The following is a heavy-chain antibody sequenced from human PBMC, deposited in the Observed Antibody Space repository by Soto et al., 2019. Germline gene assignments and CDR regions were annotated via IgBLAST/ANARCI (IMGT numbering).Heavy chain of an antibody. J-gene: IGHJ3*02. V-gene: IGHV1-24*01. Sequence: ASVKVSCKVSGYTLTELSMHWVRQAPGKGLEWMGGFDPEDGETIYAQKFQGRVTMTEDTSTDTAYMELSSLRSEDTAMYYCATDTLARIAVAGTADAFDIWGQGTMVTVSS. CDR3: ATDTLARIAVAGTADAFDI. CDR1: GYTLTELS. CDR2: FDPEDGET. D-gene: IGHD6-19*01.